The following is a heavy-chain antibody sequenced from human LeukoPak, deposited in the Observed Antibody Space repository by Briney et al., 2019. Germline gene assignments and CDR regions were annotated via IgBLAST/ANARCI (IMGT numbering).Heavy chain of an antibody. J-gene: IGHJ3*02. CDR1: GFVYENYG. CDR2: INWNGGKI. V-gene: IGHV3-20*01. CDR3: ARGYSNYGYTFDM. D-gene: IGHD4-11*01. Sequence: PGGSLTLSCAASGFVYENYGMTWVRQAPGKGLEWVCGINWNGGKIVYADSVEGRFTISRDNAKNSLYLQMNSLRAEDTAVYHCARGYSNYGYTFDMWGQGTMVTVSS.